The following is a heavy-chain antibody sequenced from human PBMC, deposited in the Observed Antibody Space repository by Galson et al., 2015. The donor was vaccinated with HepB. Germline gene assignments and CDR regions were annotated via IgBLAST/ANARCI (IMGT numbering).Heavy chain of an antibody. CDR2: ITSSGGNS. D-gene: IGHD2-15*01. J-gene: IGHJ4*02. Sequence: SLRLSCAASGFSFTRYAMTWVRQAPGKGLEWVSSITSSGGNSSYTDSGQGRFTVTRDNSKNTLLLQLNSLRAEDTATYFCAKDGIMVANNPYHFHYWGQGTLVTVSS. CDR3: AKDGIMVANNPYHFHY. V-gene: IGHV3-23*01. CDR1: GFSFTRYA.